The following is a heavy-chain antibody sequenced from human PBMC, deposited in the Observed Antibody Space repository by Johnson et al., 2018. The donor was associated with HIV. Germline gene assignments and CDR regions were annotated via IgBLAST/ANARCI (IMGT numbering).Heavy chain of an antibody. D-gene: IGHD2/OR15-2a*01. CDR3: ARDFHEAGSNAFDI. Sequence: VQLVESGGGVVRPGGSLRLSCAASGFSFDEYDMSWVRQAPGKGLEWVSGINWSGAPPCSADSVKGRFTISRDNSKNTLYLQMNSLRAEDTAVYYCARDFHEAGSNAFDIWGQGTMVTVSS. CDR2: INWSGAPP. V-gene: IGHV3-20*04. J-gene: IGHJ3*02. CDR1: GFSFDEYD.